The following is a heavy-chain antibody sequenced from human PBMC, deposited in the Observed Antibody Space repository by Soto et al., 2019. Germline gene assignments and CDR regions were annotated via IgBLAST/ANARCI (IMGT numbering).Heavy chain of an antibody. CDR3: ARDFHDSSGYIPRYFDY. D-gene: IGHD3-22*01. Sequence: SETLSLTCAVSGYSISSGHYWGWIRQPPGKGLEWIGSIYHSGSTYYNPSLKSRVTISVDTSKNQFSLKLSSVTATDTAVYYCARDFHDSSGYIPRYFDYWGQGTLVTVSS. V-gene: IGHV4-38-2*02. CDR2: IYHSGST. J-gene: IGHJ4*02. CDR1: GYSISSGHY.